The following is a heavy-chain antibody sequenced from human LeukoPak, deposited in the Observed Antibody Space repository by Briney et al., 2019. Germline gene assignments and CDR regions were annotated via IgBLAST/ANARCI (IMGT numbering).Heavy chain of an antibody. CDR1: GLTFSSAW. CDR2: IKSDGTT. D-gene: IGHD3-10*01. CDR3: TRDGSYKLDY. J-gene: IGHJ4*02. V-gene: IGHV3-74*01. Sequence: GGSLRLSCAASGLTFSSAWKHWVRQTPGKGLVWVSRIKSDGTTTYGDSVRGRFTISRDNAKNTLYLQMNNLRAEDTGVYYCTRDGSYKLDYWGQGILVTVSS.